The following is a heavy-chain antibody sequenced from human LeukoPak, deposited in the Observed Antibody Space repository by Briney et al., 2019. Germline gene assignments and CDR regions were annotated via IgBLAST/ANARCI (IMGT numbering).Heavy chain of an antibody. J-gene: IGHJ4*02. CDR1: GFTFSSYS. Sequence: GGSLRLSCAASGFTFSSYSMRWVRQAPGKGLEHVSAISSNGGSTYYANSMKGRFTISRDNSKNTLFLQMGSLRAEDMAVYYCASGTLTELDYWGQGTLVTVSS. V-gene: IGHV3-64*01. CDR2: ISSNGGST. CDR3: ASGTLTELDY. D-gene: IGHD4-11*01.